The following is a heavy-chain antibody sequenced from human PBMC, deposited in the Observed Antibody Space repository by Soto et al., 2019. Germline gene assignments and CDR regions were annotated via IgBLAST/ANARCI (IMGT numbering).Heavy chain of an antibody. D-gene: IGHD6-19*01. CDR3: AQTLGLAVSGPGRFDL. CDR1: GGTFSRYA. J-gene: IGHJ2*01. Sequence: QVQLVQSGTEVKKPGSSVKVSCKASGGTFSRYAINWVRQAPGQGLEWMGGITPIFGTPNYAQKFQGRVTITADGSTKTAYMELTRLRSEDTAVYYCAQTLGLAVSGPGRFDLWGRGTLVTVTS. V-gene: IGHV1-69*12. CDR2: ITPIFGTP.